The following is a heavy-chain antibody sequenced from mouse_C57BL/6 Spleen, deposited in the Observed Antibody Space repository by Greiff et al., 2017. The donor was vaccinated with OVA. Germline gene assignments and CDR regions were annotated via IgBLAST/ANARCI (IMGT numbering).Heavy chain of an antibody. D-gene: IGHD1-1*01. Sequence: VQLQQPGPELVKPGASVKLSCKASGYTFTSYWMHWVKQRPGQGLEWIGNINPSNGGTNYNEKVKSKATLTVDKSSSTADMQRSSLTSEDSAVYYCARGSSYWYFDVGGTGTTVTVSS. CDR1: GYTFTSYW. J-gene: IGHJ1*03. CDR2: INPSNGGT. V-gene: IGHV1-53*01. CDR3: ARGSSYWYFDV.